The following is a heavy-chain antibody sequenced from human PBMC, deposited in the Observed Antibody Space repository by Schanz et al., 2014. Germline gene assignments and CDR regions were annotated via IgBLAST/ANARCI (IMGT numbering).Heavy chain of an antibody. CDR2: VNPSVRGT. CDR3: AGAFDSSGYYFDY. Sequence: GPGVKKPGASVKVSCKASGYTLSAYSLHWVRQAPGQGLEWMGIVNPSVRGTHFAREFQGRVTVTSDTSTSTVYMELSGLRSEDTAVYYCAGAFDSSGYYFDYWGQGTLVTVSS. J-gene: IGHJ4*02. V-gene: IGHV1-46*03. D-gene: IGHD3-22*01. CDR1: GYTLSAYS.